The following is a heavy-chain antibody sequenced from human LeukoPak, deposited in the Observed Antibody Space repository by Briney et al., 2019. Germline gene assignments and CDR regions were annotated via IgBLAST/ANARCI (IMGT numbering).Heavy chain of an antibody. CDR3: AREEYGSGSYYASPFVWFDP. V-gene: IGHV4-59*12. Sequence: SETLSLTCTVSGGSISSYYWSWIRQPPGKGLEWIGYIYYSGSTNYNPSLKSRVTISVDTSKNQFSLQLNSVTPEDTAVYYCAREEYGSGSYYASPFVWFDPWGQGTLVTVSS. J-gene: IGHJ5*02. CDR1: GGSISSYY. CDR2: IYYSGST. D-gene: IGHD3-10*01.